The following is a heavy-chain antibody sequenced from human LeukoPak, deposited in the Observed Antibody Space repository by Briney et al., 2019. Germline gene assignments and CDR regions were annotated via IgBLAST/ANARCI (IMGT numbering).Heavy chain of an antibody. D-gene: IGHD5-18*01. CDR3: ASLDVDTAMVTPHKDYYYYYYMDV. J-gene: IGHJ6*03. CDR1: GGTFSSYA. CDR2: IIPIFGTA. Sequence: PVKVSCKASGGTFSSYAISWVRQAPGQGLEWMGGIIPIFGTANYAQKFQGRVTITADESTSTAYMELSSLRSEDTAVYYCASLDVDTAMVTPHKDYYYYYYMDVWGKGTTVTVSS. V-gene: IGHV1-69*13.